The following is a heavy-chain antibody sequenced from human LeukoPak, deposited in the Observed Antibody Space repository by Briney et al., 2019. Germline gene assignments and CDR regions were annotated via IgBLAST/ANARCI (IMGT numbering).Heavy chain of an antibody. Sequence: GRSLRLSCAASGFTFSSYAMHWVRQAPGKGLEWVASISYDGNIKYYADSVKGRFTISRDNSKNTLYLQMNSLRAEDTAVYYCAKVGIVGASNDNYWGQGTLVTVSS. J-gene: IGHJ4*02. CDR2: ISYDGNIK. CDR1: GFTFSSYA. CDR3: AKVGIVGASNDNY. V-gene: IGHV3-30*04. D-gene: IGHD1-26*01.